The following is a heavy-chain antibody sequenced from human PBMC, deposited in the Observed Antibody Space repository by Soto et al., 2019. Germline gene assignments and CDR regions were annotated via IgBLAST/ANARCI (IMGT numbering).Heavy chain of an antibody. Sequence: GASVKVSCKASGYTFTSFDINWVRQATGQGLEWMGWMNPNGGNTGSAQKFQGRVTMTRDTSITTAYMELTSLRSEDTAVYYCARGLLVRGRIYYYDMDVWGQGTTVTVSS. CDR2: MNPNGGNT. J-gene: IGHJ6*02. CDR3: ARGLLVRGRIYYYDMDV. V-gene: IGHV1-8*01. CDR1: GYTFTSFD. D-gene: IGHD3-10*01.